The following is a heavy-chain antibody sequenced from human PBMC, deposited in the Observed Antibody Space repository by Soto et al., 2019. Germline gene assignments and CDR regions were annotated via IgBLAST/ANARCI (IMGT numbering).Heavy chain of an antibody. CDR2: ISGSGGST. CDR3: AKVTPYSRSWYYFDY. D-gene: IGHD6-13*01. Sequence: PGGSLRLSCAASGFTFSSYAMSWVRQAPGKGLEWVSSISGSGGSTYYADSVKGRFTISRDNSKNTLYLQMNSLRAEDTAVYYCAKVTPYSRSWYYFDYWGQGTLVTVAS. V-gene: IGHV3-23*01. CDR1: GFTFSSYA. J-gene: IGHJ4*02.